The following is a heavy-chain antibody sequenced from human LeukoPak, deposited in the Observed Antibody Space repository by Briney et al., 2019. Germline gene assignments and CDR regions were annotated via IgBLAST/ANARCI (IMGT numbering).Heavy chain of an antibody. CDR3: ARVSGDTDYGGNSLDY. J-gene: IGHJ4*02. D-gene: IGHD4-23*01. CDR1: EFTFSTYS. CDR2: ISSSSSYI. Sequence: GGSLRLSCAASEFTFSTYSMNWVCQAPGKGLEWVSSISSSSSYIYYADSVKGRFTISRDNAKNSLYVQMNSLRAEDTAVYYCARVSGDTDYGGNSLDYWGQGTLVTVSS. V-gene: IGHV3-21*01.